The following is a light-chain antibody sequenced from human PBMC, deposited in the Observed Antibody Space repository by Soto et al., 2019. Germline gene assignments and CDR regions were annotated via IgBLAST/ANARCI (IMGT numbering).Light chain of an antibody. Sequence: EIVMTQSPATLSVSPGERATLSCRASQSVSSNLARYQQKPGQAPRLLIYGASTRATGIPARFSGSGSGTEFPLPISSLQSEDFAVYYCQQYNNWPPWTFGQGTKVEIK. V-gene: IGKV3-15*01. CDR2: GAS. CDR3: QQYNNWPPWT. J-gene: IGKJ1*01. CDR1: QSVSSN.